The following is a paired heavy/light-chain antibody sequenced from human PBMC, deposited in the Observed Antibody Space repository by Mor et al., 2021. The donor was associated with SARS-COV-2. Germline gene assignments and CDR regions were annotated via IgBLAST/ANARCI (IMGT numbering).Heavy chain of an antibody. CDR3: ARYTSADAFDI. D-gene: IGHD2-2*02. J-gene: IGHJ3*02. CDR2: IYPGDSDT. V-gene: IGHV5-51*03. Sequence: EVQLVQSGAEAKKPGESLKISCQGSGYSFTTYWIGWVRQMPGKGLEWMGIIYPGDSDTRYNPSFQGQVTLSADKSITTAYLQWSSLKASDTAMYYCARYTSADAFDIWGQGTMVTVSS. CDR1: GYSFTTYW.
Light chain of an antibody. Sequence: AIQMTQSPSSLSASVGDRVTITCRASQGIRNDLGWYQQKPGKAPKVLIYAASSLQSGVPSRFSGSGSGTDFTLTISSLQPEDFATYYCLQHYNYPWTFGQGTKVEIK. J-gene: IGKJ1*01. CDR1: QGIRND. CDR3: LQHYNYPWT. CDR2: AAS. V-gene: IGKV1-6*01.